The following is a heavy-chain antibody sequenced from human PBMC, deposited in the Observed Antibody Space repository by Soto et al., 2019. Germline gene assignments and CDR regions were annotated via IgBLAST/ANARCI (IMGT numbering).Heavy chain of an antibody. V-gene: IGHV1-69*06. CDR1: GGTFSSYA. Sequence: QVQLVQSGAEVKKPGSSVKVSCKASGGTFSSYAISWVRQAPGQGLEWMGGIIPIFGTANYAQKFQGRVTITADKSTSPAYMELSSLRSEDTAVYYCASPYSGSYPGAFDIWGQGTMVTVSS. CDR2: IIPIFGTA. D-gene: IGHD1-26*01. J-gene: IGHJ3*02. CDR3: ASPYSGSYPGAFDI.